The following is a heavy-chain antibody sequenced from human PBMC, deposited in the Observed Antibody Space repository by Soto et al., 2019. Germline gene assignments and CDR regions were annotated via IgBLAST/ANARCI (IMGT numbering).Heavy chain of an antibody. CDR1: VFTFSSYA. D-gene: IGHD3-3*01. CDR3: AKDATGDYDFWSGYHPYFDY. Sequence: PGGSLRLSCAASVFTFSSYAMSWVRQAPGKGLEWVSAISGSGGSTYYADSVKGRFTISRDNSKNTLYLQMNSLRAEDTAVYYCAKDATGDYDFWSGYHPYFDYWGQGTLVTVSS. CDR2: ISGSGGST. J-gene: IGHJ4*02. V-gene: IGHV3-23*01.